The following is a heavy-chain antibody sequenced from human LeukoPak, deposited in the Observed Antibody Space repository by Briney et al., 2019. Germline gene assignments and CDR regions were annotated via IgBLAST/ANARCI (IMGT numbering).Heavy chain of an antibody. J-gene: IGHJ3*02. CDR3: ASGVGTTFAFDS. V-gene: IGHV3-7*05. Sequence: AGGSLRLSCAASEFTLTNAWVSWVRQAPGKGLEWVANIKQDGSEKYYVESVKGRFTISRDNAKNSLYLQMNSLRAEDTAVYYCASGVGTTFAFDSWGQGTMVTVSS. D-gene: IGHD1-7*01. CDR2: IKQDGSEK. CDR1: EFTLTNAW.